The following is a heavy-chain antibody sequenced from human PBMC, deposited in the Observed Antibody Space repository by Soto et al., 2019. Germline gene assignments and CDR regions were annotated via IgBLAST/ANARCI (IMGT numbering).Heavy chain of an antibody. CDR2: ISGSGGST. CDR3: AYGCGGDCYSFDY. D-gene: IGHD2-21*02. V-gene: IGHV3-23*01. Sequence: EVQLLESGGGLVQPGGSLRLSCAASGFTFSSYAMSWVRQAPGKGLEWVSAISGSGGSTYYADSVKGRFTISRDNSKNTLYLQMNSLRAEDTAVYYCAYGCGGDCYSFDYWGQGTLVTVSS. J-gene: IGHJ4*02. CDR1: GFTFSSYA.